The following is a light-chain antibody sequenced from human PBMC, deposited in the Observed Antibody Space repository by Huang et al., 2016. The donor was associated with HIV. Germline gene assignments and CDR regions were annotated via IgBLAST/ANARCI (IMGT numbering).Light chain of an antibody. V-gene: IGKV3-15*01. J-gene: IGKJ5*01. CDR2: GAS. CDR1: QSVTS. CDR3: QQYNNWPSIT. Sequence: IVMTQSPATLSVSPGDRATLSCRASQSVTSLAWYQQKPGQTPRLLIYGASTRATGIPARFSGSGSGTDFTLTISSLQSEDFAVYYCQQYNNWPSITFGQGTRLEIK.